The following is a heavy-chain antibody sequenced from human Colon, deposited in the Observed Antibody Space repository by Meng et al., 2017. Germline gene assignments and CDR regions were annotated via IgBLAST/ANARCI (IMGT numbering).Heavy chain of an antibody. CDR3: ARGPLDY. Sequence: QVKLEESGRGLVKPSENLSLTRAAAGASVSSGSYYWSWIRQSPGKGLEWIGYIYYTGSNIYNPSLKSRVTISVDTSKNQFSLKLSSVTAADTAVYYCARGPLDYWGQGTLVTVSS. V-gene: IGHV4-61*01. CDR2: IYYTGSN. CDR1: GASVSSGSYY. J-gene: IGHJ4*02.